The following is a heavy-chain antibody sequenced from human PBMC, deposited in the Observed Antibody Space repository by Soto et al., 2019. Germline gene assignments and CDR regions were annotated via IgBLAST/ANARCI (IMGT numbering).Heavy chain of an antibody. V-gene: IGHV3-20*01. CDR2: INWNGGST. CDR1: GFTFDDYG. J-gene: IGHJ3*02. D-gene: IGHD1-7*01. CDR3: ARDAGYGLELYDAFDI. Sequence: GGSLRLSCAASGFTFDDYGMSWVRQAPGKGLEWVSGINWNGGSTGYADSVKGRFTISRDNAKNSLYLQMNSLRAEDTALYHCARDAGYGLELYDAFDIWGQGTMVTVSS.